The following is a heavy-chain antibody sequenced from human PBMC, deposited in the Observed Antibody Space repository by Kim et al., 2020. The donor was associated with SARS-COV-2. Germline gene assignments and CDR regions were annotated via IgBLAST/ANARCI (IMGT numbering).Heavy chain of an antibody. V-gene: IGHV4-39*01. CDR3: ARPTYDTDDY. CDR2: ST. D-gene: IGHD3-9*01. Sequence: STSNNPSLKSRVTISVNTSKNQFSLKLSSVTAADTAVYYCARPTYDTDDYWGQGTLVTVSS. J-gene: IGHJ4*02.